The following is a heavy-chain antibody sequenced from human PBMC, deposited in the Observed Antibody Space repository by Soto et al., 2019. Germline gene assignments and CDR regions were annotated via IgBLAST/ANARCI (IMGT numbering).Heavy chain of an antibody. CDR2: INPSGGST. CDR1: GYTFTSYY. Sequence: ASVKVSCKASGYTFTSYYMHWVRQAPGQGLEWMGIINPSGGSTSYAQKFQGRVTMTRDTSTSTVYMELSSLRSEDTAVYYCARAPGATVGYYYYGMDVWGQGTTVTVSS. V-gene: IGHV1-46*01. D-gene: IGHD4-17*01. CDR3: ARAPGATVGYYYYGMDV. J-gene: IGHJ6*02.